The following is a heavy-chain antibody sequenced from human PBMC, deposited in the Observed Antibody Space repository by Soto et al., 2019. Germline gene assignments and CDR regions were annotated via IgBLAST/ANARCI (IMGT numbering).Heavy chain of an antibody. J-gene: IGHJ4*02. CDR3: ARDACSGGSCYYDY. CDR1: GFTFSSYA. CDR2: ISSNGGST. Sequence: EVQLVESGEGLVQPGGSLRLSCAASGFTFSSYAMHWVRQAPGKGLEYVSAISSNGGSTYYADSVKGRFTISRDNSKTTLYLQMGSLRAEVMAVYYFARDACSGGSCYYDYWGQGTLVTVSS. V-gene: IGHV3-64*02. D-gene: IGHD2-15*01.